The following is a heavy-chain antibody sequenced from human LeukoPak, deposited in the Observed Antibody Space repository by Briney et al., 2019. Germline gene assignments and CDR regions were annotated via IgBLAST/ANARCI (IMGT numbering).Heavy chain of an antibody. CDR1: GFTFSSYD. CDR2: IWYDGSDK. J-gene: IGHJ4*02. D-gene: IGHD1-14*01. Sequence: GGSLRLSCAASGFTFSSYDMHWVRQAPGKGLEWVAIIWYDGSDKYYGGSVKGRFTISRDNVKNTLYLQMNSLRVEDTAVYYCARDLNREDFDYWGQGTLVAVSS. V-gene: IGHV3-33*01. CDR3: ARDLNREDFDY.